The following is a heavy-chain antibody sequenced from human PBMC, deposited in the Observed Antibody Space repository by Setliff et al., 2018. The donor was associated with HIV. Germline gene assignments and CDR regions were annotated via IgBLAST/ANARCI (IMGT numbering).Heavy chain of an antibody. D-gene: IGHD4-17*01. Sequence: PSETLSLTCAVYGGSFSGYYWSWIRQPPGKGLEWIGEINHSGSTNYNPSLKSRVTISVDTSKNQFSLRLNSVTAADTAVYYCARGSSYGYWGQGTLVTVSS. CDR2: INHSGST. CDR1: GGSFSGYY. CDR3: ARGSSYGY. J-gene: IGHJ4*02. V-gene: IGHV4-34*01.